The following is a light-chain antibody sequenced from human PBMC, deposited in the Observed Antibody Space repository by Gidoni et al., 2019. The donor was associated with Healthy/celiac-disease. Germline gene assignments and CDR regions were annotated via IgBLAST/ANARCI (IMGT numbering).Light chain of an antibody. V-gene: IGKV3-11*01. J-gene: IGKJ4*01. CDR1: QSVSSY. Sequence: EIALTQSPATLSLSPGERATLSCRASQSVSSYLAWYQQKPGQAPRLLIYDASNRATGIPARFSGSGSGTDFTLTISSLEPEDFAVYYCQQRSSWPQVTFGGXTKVEIK. CDR3: QQRSSWPQVT. CDR2: DAS.